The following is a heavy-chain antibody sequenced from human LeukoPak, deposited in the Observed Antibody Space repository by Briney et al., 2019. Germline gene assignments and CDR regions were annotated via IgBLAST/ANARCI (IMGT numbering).Heavy chain of an antibody. CDR1: GFTFSSYG. Sequence: PGGSLRLSCAASGFTFSSYGMHWVRQAPGKGLEWVAFIRYDGSNKYYADSVKGRFTISRDNSKNTLYLQMNSLRAEDTAVYYCAKDRDILTGYYFDYWGQGTLVTVSS. V-gene: IGHV3-30*02. CDR2: IRYDGSNK. CDR3: AKDRDILTGYYFDY. D-gene: IGHD3-9*01. J-gene: IGHJ4*02.